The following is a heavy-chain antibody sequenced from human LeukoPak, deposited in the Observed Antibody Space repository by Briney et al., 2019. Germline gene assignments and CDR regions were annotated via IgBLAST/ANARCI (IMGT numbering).Heavy chain of an antibody. CDR1: GYSFTSYW. CDR2: IYPGDSDT. Sequence: GGSLKISCKGSGYSFTSYWIAWVRQMPGKGLEWMGIIYPGDSDTRYSPSFQGQVTMSADKSISTAYLQWSSLRASDTAMYYCARHPPHNYGSNFDAFDIWGQGTMVTVSS. V-gene: IGHV5-51*01. CDR3: ARHPPHNYGSNFDAFDI. J-gene: IGHJ3*02. D-gene: IGHD3-22*01.